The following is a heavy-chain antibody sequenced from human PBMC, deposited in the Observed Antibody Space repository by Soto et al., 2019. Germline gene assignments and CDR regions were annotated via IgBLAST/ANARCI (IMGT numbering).Heavy chain of an antibody. Sequence: EVQLVESGGGVVRPGGSLRLSCEASGFTFEDYGMNWVRQPPGKGLEWVSGTNWNGHNTRYADSVKGRFTISRDNAKNSLYLQMNSLRAEDTALYYCARDWEVGTFDYWGQGTLVTVSS. CDR3: ARDWEVGTFDY. V-gene: IGHV3-20*04. CDR1: GFTFEDYG. D-gene: IGHD1-26*01. CDR2: TNWNGHNT. J-gene: IGHJ4*02.